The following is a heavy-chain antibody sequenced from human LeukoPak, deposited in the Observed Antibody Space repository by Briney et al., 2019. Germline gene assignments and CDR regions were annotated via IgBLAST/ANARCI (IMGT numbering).Heavy chain of an antibody. CDR2: IWYDGSNK. CDR3: ARETGDY. CDR1: GFTFSSYA. V-gene: IGHV3-33*08. D-gene: IGHD3-10*01. Sequence: QSGGSLRLSCAASGFTFSSYAMSWVRQAPGKGLEWVAVIWYDGSNKYYADSVKGRFTISRDNSKNTLYLQMNSLRAEDTAVYYCARETGDYWGQGTLVTVSS. J-gene: IGHJ4*02.